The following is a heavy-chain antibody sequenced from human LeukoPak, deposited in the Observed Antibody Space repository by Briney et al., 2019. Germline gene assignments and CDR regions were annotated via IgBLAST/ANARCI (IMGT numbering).Heavy chain of an antibody. Sequence: ASVKVSCKASGYTFTAHYIHWVRQAPGQGLEWMGIINPSGGSTSYAQKFQGRVTMTRDTSTSTVYMELSSLRSEDTAVYYCARAAFWGTYYDFPLHWGQGTLVTDSS. CDR3: ARAAFWGTYYDFPLH. CDR1: GYTFTAHY. CDR2: INPSGGST. D-gene: IGHD3-3*01. V-gene: IGHV1-46*01. J-gene: IGHJ1*01.